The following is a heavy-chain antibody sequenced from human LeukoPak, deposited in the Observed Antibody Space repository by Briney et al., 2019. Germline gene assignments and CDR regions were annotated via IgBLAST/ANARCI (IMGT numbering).Heavy chain of an antibody. CDR3: ASVALKLGYCSSTSCYFDY. D-gene: IGHD2-2*01. CDR1: GGTFSSYA. V-gene: IGHV1-69*05. CDR2: IIPIFGTA. J-gene: IGHJ4*02. Sequence: SVKVSCKASGGTFSSYAISWVRQAPGQGLEWMGVIIPIFGTANYAQKFQGRVTITTDESTSTAYMELSSLRSEDTAVYYCASVALKLGYCSSTSCYFDYWGQGTLVTVSS.